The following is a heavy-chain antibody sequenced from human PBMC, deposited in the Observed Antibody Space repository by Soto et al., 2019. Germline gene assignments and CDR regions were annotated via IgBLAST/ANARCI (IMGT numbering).Heavy chain of an antibody. V-gene: IGHV4-59*08. J-gene: IGHJ4*02. CDR1: GASTGGYY. CDR3: ARHWWSSGSYLVFDS. CDR2: VFSSGST. Sequence: QVQLQESGPGLLKPSETLSLTCTISGASTGGYYWSWIRQSPGRGLEWIGYVFSSGSTNYSPSLQSRVAISIDTSKRQFFLKLPSVTAADTALYYCARHWWSSGSYLVFDSWGQGTQVTVSS. D-gene: IGHD6-19*01.